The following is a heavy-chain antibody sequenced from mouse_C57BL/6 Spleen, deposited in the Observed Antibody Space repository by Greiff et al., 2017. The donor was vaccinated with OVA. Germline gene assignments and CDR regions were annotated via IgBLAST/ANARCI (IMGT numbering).Heavy chain of an antibody. D-gene: IGHD1-1*01. V-gene: IGHV1-9*01. CDR1: GYTFTGYW. CDR3: ARAATVVPYAMDY. J-gene: IGHJ4*01. Sequence: QVQLQQSGAELMKPGASVKLSCKATGYTFTGYWIEWVKQRPGHGLEWIGEILTGSGSTNYNEKFKGKATFTADTSSNTAYMQLSSLTTEDSAIYYCARAATVVPYAMDYWGQGTSVTVSS. CDR2: ILTGSGST.